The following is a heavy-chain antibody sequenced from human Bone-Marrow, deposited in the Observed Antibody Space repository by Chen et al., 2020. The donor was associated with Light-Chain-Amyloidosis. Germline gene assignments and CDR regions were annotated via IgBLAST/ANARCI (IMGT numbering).Heavy chain of an antibody. CDR1: GFTVNSDW. CDR2: INSDGSST. Sequence: EVQLVESGGGLVQPGGSLRLSCAASGFTVNSDWMRWVRKVPGKGLVWVSRINSDGSSTNYADSVKGRFTISRDNAKNTLYLQMDSLRTEDTAVYYCVRGAPFDYWGQGTLVTVSS. V-gene: IGHV3-74*01. J-gene: IGHJ4*02. CDR3: VRGAPFDY. D-gene: IGHD1-26*01.